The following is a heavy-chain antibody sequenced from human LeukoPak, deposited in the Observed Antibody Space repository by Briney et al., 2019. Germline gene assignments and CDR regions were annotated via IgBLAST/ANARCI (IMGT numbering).Heavy chain of an antibody. CDR1: GGSFSGYY. CDR2: INHSGST. CDR3: ARPSYGSGSYRY. V-gene: IGHV4-34*01. J-gene: IGHJ4*02. D-gene: IGHD3-10*01. Sequence: SETLSLTCAVYGGSFSGYYWSWTRQPPGKGPEWIGEINHSGSTNYNPSLKSRATISVDTSKNQFSLKLSSVTAADTAVYYCARPSYGSGSYRYWGQGTLVTVSS.